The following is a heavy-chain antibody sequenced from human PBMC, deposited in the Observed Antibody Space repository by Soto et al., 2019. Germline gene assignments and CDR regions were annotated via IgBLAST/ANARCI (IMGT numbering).Heavy chain of an antibody. D-gene: IGHD5-12*01. CDR1: GFTFSSYS. CDR2: ISSSSSYI. Sequence: EVQLVESVGGLVKPGVSLRLSCAASGFTFSSYSMNWVRQAPGKGLEWVSSISSSSSYIYYADSVKGRFTISRDNAKNSLYLQMNSLRAEATAVYYCAREDSGYTYNWFDPWGQGTLVTVSS. J-gene: IGHJ5*02. V-gene: IGHV3-21*01. CDR3: AREDSGYTYNWFDP.